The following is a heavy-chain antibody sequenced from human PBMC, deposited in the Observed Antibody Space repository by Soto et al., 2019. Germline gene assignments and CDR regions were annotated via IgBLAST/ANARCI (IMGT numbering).Heavy chain of an antibody. J-gene: IGHJ3*02. CDR3: ANFYDSSGYYPNDAFDI. D-gene: IGHD3-22*01. CDR2: ISAYNGNT. Sequence: ASVKVSCKASGYTFTSYGISWVRQAPGQGLEWMGWISAYNGNTNYAQKLQGRVTMTKDTSTSTAYMELRSLRSDDTAVYYCANFYDSSGYYPNDAFDIWGQGTMVTVSS. CDR1: GYTFTSYG. V-gene: IGHV1-18*01.